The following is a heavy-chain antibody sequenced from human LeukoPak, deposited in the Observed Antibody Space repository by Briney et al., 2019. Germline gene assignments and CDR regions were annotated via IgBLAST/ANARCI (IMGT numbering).Heavy chain of an antibody. J-gene: IGHJ6*02. V-gene: IGHV3-13*01. CDR2: IGTAGDT. CDR1: GFTFSSYD. CDR3: ARVGQVIRGYYGMDV. D-gene: IGHD3-10*01. Sequence: GGSLRLSCAASGFTFSSYDMHWVRQATGKGLEWVSAIGTAGDTYYPGSVKGRFTISRENAENSLYLQMNSLRAGDTAVYYCARVGQVIRGYYGMDVWGQGTTVTVSS.